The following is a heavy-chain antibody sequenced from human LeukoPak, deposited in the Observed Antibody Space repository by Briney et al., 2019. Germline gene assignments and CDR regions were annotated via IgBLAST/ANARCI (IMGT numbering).Heavy chain of an antibody. V-gene: IGHV4-34*01. CDR3: ARVCDLEYSSSASFDY. Sequence: PSETLSLTCAVYGGSFSGYYWSWIRQPPGKGLEWIGEINHSGSTNYNPSLKSRVTISVDTSKNQFSLKLSSVTAADTAVYYCARVCDLEYSSSASFDYWGQGTLVTVSS. CDR2: INHSGST. CDR1: GGSFSGYY. J-gene: IGHJ4*02. D-gene: IGHD6-6*01.